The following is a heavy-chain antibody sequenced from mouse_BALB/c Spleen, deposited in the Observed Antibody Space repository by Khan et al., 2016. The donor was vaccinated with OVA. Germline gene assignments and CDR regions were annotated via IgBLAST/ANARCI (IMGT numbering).Heavy chain of an antibody. CDR2: ISNSGTT. V-gene: IGHV3-2*02. CDR3: ASELGLYYAMDY. D-gene: IGHD4-1*01. J-gene: IGHJ4*01. Sequence: EVQLQESGPGLVKPSQSLSLTCTVTDYSITRDYAWNWIRQFPGNKLEWMGYISNSGTTSYNPSLKSRISITRDTSKNQFFLQLNSVTTEDTATYYCASELGLYYAMDYWGQGTSVTVSS. CDR1: DYSITRDYA.